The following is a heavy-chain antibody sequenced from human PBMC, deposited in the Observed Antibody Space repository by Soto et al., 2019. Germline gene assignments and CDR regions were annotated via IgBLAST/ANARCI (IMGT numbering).Heavy chain of an antibody. CDR1: GDSMGSGGHY. D-gene: IGHD7-27*01. J-gene: IGHJ4*02. V-gene: IGHV4-31*03. CDR2: IYYSGAT. Sequence: QVQLQESGPGLVKPSRTLSLTCTVSGDSMGSGGHYYNWIRLLPGKGLEWIGYIYYSGATHYNPSLRGRVSISIDTSNNQFSLRLISVTAADTALYFCARDKDLEPTVWGYWGQGTQVTVSS. CDR3: ARDKDLEPTVWGY.